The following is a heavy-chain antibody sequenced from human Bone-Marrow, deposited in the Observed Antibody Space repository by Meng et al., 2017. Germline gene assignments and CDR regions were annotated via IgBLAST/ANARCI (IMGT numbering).Heavy chain of an antibody. CDR2: ISGSGGST. CDR1: GFTFSSYA. D-gene: IGHD3-10*01. CDR3: AKEKSMVRGVISGPDY. Sequence: GESLKISCAASGFTFSSYAMGWVRQAPGKGLEWVSAISGSGGSTYYADSVKGRFTISRDDSKNTLYLQMNSLRAEDTAVYYCAKEKSMVRGVISGPDYWGQGTLVTVSS. J-gene: IGHJ4*02. V-gene: IGHV3-23*01.